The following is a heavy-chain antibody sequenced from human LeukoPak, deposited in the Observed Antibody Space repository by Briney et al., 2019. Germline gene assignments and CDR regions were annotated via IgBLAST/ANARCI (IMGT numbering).Heavy chain of an antibody. CDR2: VSGSGGTT. CDR3: AKDVLTYYDFWSGYTGGNHFDY. CDR1: GFTFSNYA. J-gene: IGHJ4*02. V-gene: IGHV3-23*01. D-gene: IGHD3-3*01. Sequence: GGSLRLSCAAPGFTFSNYAMSWVRQAPGKGLEWVSAVSGSGGTTYYADSVKGRFTISRDISKNTVYLQMNSLRAEDTAVYYCAKDVLTYYDFWSGYTGGNHFDYWGLGTLVTVSS.